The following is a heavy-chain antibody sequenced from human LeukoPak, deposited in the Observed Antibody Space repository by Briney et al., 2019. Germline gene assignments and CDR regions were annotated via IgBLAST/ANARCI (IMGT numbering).Heavy chain of an antibody. CDR3: ASRYSSSWYVLDY. CDR2: ISYDGSNE. J-gene: IGHJ4*02. V-gene: IGHV3-30-3*01. CDR1: GFTFSSYA. Sequence: GWSLRLSCAASGFTFSSYAMHWVRQAPGKGLEWVAVISYDGSNEYYADSVKGRFTISRDNSKNTLYLQMNSLRAEDTAVYYCASRYSSSWYVLDYWGQGTLVTVSS. D-gene: IGHD6-13*01.